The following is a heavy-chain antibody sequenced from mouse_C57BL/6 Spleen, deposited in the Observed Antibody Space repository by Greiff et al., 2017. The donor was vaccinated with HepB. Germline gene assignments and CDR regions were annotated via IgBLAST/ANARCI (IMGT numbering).Heavy chain of an antibody. Sequence: SGAELVKPGASVKISCKASGYAFSSYWMNWVKQRPGKGLEWIGQIYPGDGDTNYNGKFKGKATLTADKSSSTAYMQLSSLTSEDSAVYFCAREGRLYGSSYDYWGQGTTHTVSS. J-gene: IGHJ2*01. CDR3: AREGRLYGSSYDY. CDR1: GYAFSSYW. V-gene: IGHV1-80*01. D-gene: IGHD1-1*01. CDR2: IYPGDGDT.